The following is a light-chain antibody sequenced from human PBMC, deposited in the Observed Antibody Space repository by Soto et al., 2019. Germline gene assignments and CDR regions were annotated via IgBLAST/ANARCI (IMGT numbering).Light chain of an antibody. CDR2: DAS. V-gene: IGKV3-15*01. CDR1: QTVSRN. Sequence: EIVMTQSPATLSVSPGESATLSCRASQTVSRNLAWYQPKPGQAPRLLIYDASTRATGIPVRFRGSGSGTQFTLTISSLEPEECAVYDGQQRSDWPLTFGGGTKVDIK. CDR3: QQRSDWPLT. J-gene: IGKJ4*01.